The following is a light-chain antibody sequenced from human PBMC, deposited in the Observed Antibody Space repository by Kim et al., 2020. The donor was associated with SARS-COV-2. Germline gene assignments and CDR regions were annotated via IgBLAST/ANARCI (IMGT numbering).Light chain of an antibody. V-gene: IGLV1-44*01. Sequence: GQMVPHSCSGSRSNIGSNAVSWYRQLPGTAPKLLIYNSNQRPSGVPDRFSGSKSGTSASLAIGGLQSEDEVDYYCAAWDDSLNGVFFGGGTQLTVL. CDR1: RSNIGSNA. CDR3: AAWDDSLNGVF. CDR2: NSN. J-gene: IGLJ2*01.